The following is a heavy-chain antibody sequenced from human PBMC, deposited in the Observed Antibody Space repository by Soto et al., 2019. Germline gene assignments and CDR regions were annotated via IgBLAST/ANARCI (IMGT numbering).Heavy chain of an antibody. V-gene: IGHV1-2*02. CDR2: TNPNSGDT. D-gene: IGHD3-22*01. J-gene: IGHJ4*02. CDR3: ARVRRYYDSSGSLDY. Sequence: ASVKVSCKSSGYTFTGYFMHWVRQAPGQGLEWMGWTNPNSGDTKYAQKFQGRVTMTRDMSISTAYMELRRLTSDDTAVYYCARVRRYYDSSGSLDYWGKRTLVTVSS. CDR1: GYTFTGYF.